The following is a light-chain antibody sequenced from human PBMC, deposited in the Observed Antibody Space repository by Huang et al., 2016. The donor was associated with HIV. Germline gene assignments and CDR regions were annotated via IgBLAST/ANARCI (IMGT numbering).Light chain of an antibody. Sequence: EIVLTQSPATLSLSPGERATLSCRASQSVSSHLAWYQQRPGQAPRLLIVDASTRATGVPGRLSGSGSGTDFTLTIDSLEPDDFAVYYCQQRSSWPSTFGQGTKLEIK. J-gene: IGKJ2*01. V-gene: IGKV3-11*01. CDR3: QQRSSWPST. CDR2: DAS. CDR1: QSVSSH.